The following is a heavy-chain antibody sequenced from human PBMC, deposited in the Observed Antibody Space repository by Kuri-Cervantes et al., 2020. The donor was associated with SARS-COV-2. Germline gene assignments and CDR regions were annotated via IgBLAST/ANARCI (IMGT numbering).Heavy chain of an antibody. CDR2: INAGNGNT. V-gene: IGHV1-3*01. CDR3: ARADSSSWANYGMDV. CDR1: GYTFTSYA. J-gene: IGHJ6*02. Sequence: ASVKVSCKASGYTFTSYAMHWVRQAPGQRLEWMGWINAGNGNTKYSQKFQGRVTITRDTSASTAYMELSSLRSEDTAVYYCARADSSSWANYGMDVWGQGTTVTVSS. D-gene: IGHD6-13*01.